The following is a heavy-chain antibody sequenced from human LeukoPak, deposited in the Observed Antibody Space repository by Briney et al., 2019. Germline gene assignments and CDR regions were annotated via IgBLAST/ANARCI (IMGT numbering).Heavy chain of an antibody. Sequence: GASVKVSCKASGYTFTSYYIHWVRQAPGQGLEWMGIINPSADSTNYAQKFQGRVTMTRDTSISTAYVELSRLRSDDTAVYHCARDLLEDGYQYYFDYWGQGTLVTVSS. V-gene: IGHV1-46*01. CDR1: GYTFTSYY. CDR2: INPSADST. D-gene: IGHD5-24*01. CDR3: ARDLLEDGYQYYFDY. J-gene: IGHJ4*02.